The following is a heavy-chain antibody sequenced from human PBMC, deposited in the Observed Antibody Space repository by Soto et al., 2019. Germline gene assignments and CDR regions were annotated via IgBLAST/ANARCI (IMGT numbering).Heavy chain of an antibody. CDR3: ARTTMVRGVISVNYYGMDV. D-gene: IGHD3-10*01. V-gene: IGHV5-10-1*01. Sequence: PGESLKISFKGSGYSFTSYWISWVRQMPGKGLEWMGRIDPSDSYTNYSPSFQGHVTISADKSISTAYLQWSSLKASDTAMYYCARTTMVRGVISVNYYGMDVWGQGTTVTVSS. J-gene: IGHJ6*02. CDR2: IDPSDSYT. CDR1: GYSFTSYW.